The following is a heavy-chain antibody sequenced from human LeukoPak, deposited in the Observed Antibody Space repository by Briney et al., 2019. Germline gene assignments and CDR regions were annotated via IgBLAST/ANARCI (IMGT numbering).Heavy chain of an antibody. CDR1: GYTFTSYG. CDR2: ISAYNGNT. V-gene: IGHV1-18*01. D-gene: IGHD2-21*02. Sequence: ASVKVSCKASGYTFTSYGISWVRQAPGQGLEWMGWISAYNGNTNYAQKLQGRVTMTTDTSTSTAYMELRSLSSDDTAVYYCARDLFPYCGGDCSFDYWGQGTLVTVSS. J-gene: IGHJ4*02. CDR3: ARDLFPYCGGDCSFDY.